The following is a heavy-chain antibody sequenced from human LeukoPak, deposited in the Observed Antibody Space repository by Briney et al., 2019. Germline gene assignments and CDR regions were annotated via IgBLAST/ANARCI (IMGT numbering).Heavy chain of an antibody. V-gene: IGHV1-2*02. CDR2: INPNSGGT. D-gene: IGHD2-2*01. J-gene: IGHJ4*02. Sequence: GASVKVSCKASGYTFTGYYMHWVRQAPGQGLEWMGWINPNSGGTNYAQKFQGRVTMTRDTSISTAFMELSRLRSDDTAVYYCARYQLRKDEGYYFDYWGQGTLVTVSS. CDR1: GYTFTGYY. CDR3: ARYQLRKDEGYYFDY.